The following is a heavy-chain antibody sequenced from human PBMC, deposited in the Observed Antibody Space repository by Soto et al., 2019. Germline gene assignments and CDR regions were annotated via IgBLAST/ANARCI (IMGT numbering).Heavy chain of an antibody. CDR2: INPNSGGT. CDR3: ARGSREQWLAWFDY. CDR1: GYTFTDYY. J-gene: IGHJ4*02. V-gene: IGHV1-2*02. D-gene: IGHD6-19*01. Sequence: QVQLVQSGAEVKKPGASVEVSCKASGYTFTDYYIHWVRQAPGQGLEWMGWINPNSGGTNYAQKFQGRVIMAMDTSISTAYMDLSRLRSDDTAVYYCARGSREQWLAWFDYWGQGTLVTVSS.